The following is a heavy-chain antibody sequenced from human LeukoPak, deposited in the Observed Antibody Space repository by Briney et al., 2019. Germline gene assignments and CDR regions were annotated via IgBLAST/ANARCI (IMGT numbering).Heavy chain of an antibody. J-gene: IGHJ5*02. D-gene: IGHD3-22*01. V-gene: IGHV1-69*04. CDR1: GDTFSNYA. Sequence: SVKVSCKASGDTFSNYAISWLRQAPGQGLEWTGRIIPILDIAIYAQKFQGRVTITADKSTSTAYMELSSLRSEDTAVYYCASQFYYDSSGYYYLNWFYPWGQGTLVTVSS. CDR2: IIPILDIA. CDR3: ASQFYYDSSGYYYLNWFYP.